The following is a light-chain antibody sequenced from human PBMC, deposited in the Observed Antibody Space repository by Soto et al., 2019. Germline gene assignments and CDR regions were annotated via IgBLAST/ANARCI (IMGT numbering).Light chain of an antibody. CDR3: SSFTSSNILV. Sequence: QSALTQPASVSGSPGQSITISCTGTSSDVGGYIYVSWHQQHPGTAPKLMIYDVSNRPSGVSNRFSGSKSGNTASLTISGLQAEDEADYYCSSFTSSNILVFGGGTKLTVL. V-gene: IGLV2-14*01. CDR1: SSDVGGYIY. CDR2: DVS. J-gene: IGLJ2*01.